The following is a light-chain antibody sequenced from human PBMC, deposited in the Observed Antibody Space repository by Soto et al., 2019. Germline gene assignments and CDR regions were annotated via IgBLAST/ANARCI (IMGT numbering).Light chain of an antibody. CDR3: QQYYNWPPYT. CDR2: GAS. Sequence: VLTQSPATLSLSPGDRATLSCRASKSVSSNLAWSQQKPGQSPRLLIYGASTRATRVPPRFRGSRSGTEFTLTVSAVQSEDFAVYYCQQYYNWPPYTFGQGTKLDFK. CDR1: KSVSSN. V-gene: IGKV3-15*01. J-gene: IGKJ2*01.